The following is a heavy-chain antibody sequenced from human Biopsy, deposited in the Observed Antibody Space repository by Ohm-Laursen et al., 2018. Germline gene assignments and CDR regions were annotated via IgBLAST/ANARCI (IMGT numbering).Heavy chain of an antibody. D-gene: IGHD4-11*01. Sequence: SLRLSCTASGFTFTSYAMHWVRQAPGKGLEWVAVISYDGSGEYYADSLQGRFIISRDNPKNTVDLQMNSLRAEDTAVYFCARDGKRWDYSTSFSWRFDLWGRGTLVTVSS. CDR1: GFTFTSYA. J-gene: IGHJ2*01. CDR3: ARDGKRWDYSTSFSWRFDL. CDR2: ISYDGSGE. V-gene: IGHV3-30*03.